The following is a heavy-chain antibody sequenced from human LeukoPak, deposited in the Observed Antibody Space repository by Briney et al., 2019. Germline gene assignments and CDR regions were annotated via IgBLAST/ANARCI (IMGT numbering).Heavy chain of an antibody. CDR2: IYHSGST. V-gene: IGHV4-38-2*01. Sequence: SETLSLTCAVSGDSISSGYWWSWVRQPPGKGLEWIGGIYHSGSTYYNPSLKSRVTISVDTSKNQFSLKLSSVTAADTAVYYCARPHSSTWREIEYWGKGIIVTVSS. CDR1: GDSISSGYW. CDR3: ARPHSSTWREIEY. D-gene: IGHD6-13*01. J-gene: IGHJ4*02.